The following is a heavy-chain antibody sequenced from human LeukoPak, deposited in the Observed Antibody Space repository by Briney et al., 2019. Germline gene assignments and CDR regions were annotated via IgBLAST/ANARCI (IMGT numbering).Heavy chain of an antibody. Sequence: SVKVSCKASGGTFSSYAISWVRQAPGQGLEWMGRIIPILGIANYAQKFQGRVTITADKSTSTAYMELSSLRSDDTAVYYCARDLGDTYGSVGDFDYWGQGTLVTVSS. CDR1: GGTFSSYA. J-gene: IGHJ4*02. CDR2: IIPILGIA. D-gene: IGHD3-10*01. V-gene: IGHV1-69*04. CDR3: ARDLGDTYGSVGDFDY.